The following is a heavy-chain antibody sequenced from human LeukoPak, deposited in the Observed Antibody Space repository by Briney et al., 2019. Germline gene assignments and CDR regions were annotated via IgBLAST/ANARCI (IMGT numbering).Heavy chain of an antibody. CDR3: ARGKGYGDDRWAFDI. V-gene: IGHV4-59*01. J-gene: IGHJ3*02. Sequence: SETLSLTCTVPGGSITCYYRSWIRQPPGKGLEWMGYIYYSGSTNYNPSLKSRVTISVDKCKYQFSVVLSSVTAAGTAVYYCARGKGYGDDRWAFDIWGQGTMVTVSS. D-gene: IGHD4-17*01. CDR2: IYYSGST. CDR1: GGSITCYY.